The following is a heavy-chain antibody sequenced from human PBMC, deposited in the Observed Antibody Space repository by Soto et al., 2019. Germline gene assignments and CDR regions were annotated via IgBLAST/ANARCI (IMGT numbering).Heavy chain of an antibody. V-gene: IGHV1-18*01. D-gene: IGHD3-10*01. CDR2: ISAHNGNT. CDR3: ATGWYGGF. J-gene: IGHJ4*02. CDR1: GYAFTTYG. Sequence: QVHLVQSGAEVKKPGASVKVSCKGSGYAFTTYGITWVRQAPGQGLEWMGWISAHNGNTNYAQKLQGRVTVTRDTSTRTAYMERGRRMADHTAVDYGATGWYGGFWGQGALVTGSS.